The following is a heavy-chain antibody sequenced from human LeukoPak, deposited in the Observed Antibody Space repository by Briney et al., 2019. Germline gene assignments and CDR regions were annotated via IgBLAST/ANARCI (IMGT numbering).Heavy chain of an antibody. Sequence: SEPLSLTCTVSGGSISSYYWSWIRQPAGKGLEWIGRIYTSGSTNYNPPLKSRVTMSVDTSKNQFSLKLSSVTAADTAVYYCARDSHYYGSALFWGQGTMVTVSS. D-gene: IGHD3-10*01. CDR3: ARDSHYYGSALF. CDR2: IYTSGST. J-gene: IGHJ3*01. V-gene: IGHV4-4*07. CDR1: GGSISSYY.